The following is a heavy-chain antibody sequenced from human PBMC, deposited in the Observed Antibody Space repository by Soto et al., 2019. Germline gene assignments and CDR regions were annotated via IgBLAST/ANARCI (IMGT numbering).Heavy chain of an antibody. CDR2: IYGDNDT. Sequence: QITLKESGPSPVKPTQTLTVTCTFSGFSLSNSGVGVAWIRQPPGKALEWLALIYGDNDTRYSPSLETRLTITKDTSKNQVVLTMTSMDPVYTATYYCAHCTLHDYGDYDPGTSHVFDSCGQGTLVTVSS. CDR1: GFSLSNSGVG. V-gene: IGHV2-5*02. D-gene: IGHD4-17*01. CDR3: AHCTLHDYGDYDPGTSHVFDS. J-gene: IGHJ4*02.